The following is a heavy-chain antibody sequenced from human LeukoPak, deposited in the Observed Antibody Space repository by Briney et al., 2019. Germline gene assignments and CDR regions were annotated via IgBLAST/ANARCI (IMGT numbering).Heavy chain of an antibody. V-gene: IGHV4-30-4*01. CDR1: GGSISSGDYY. D-gene: IGHD3-22*01. Sequence: SQTLSLTCTVSGGSISSGDYYWSWIRQPPGKGLEWIAYMYYSGSTYYNSSLKSRVTMSADTSKNQLPLKLSSVTAADTAVYYCARPYYYDSRIDPWGQGILVTVSS. CDR2: MYYSGST. CDR3: ARPYYYDSRIDP. J-gene: IGHJ5*02.